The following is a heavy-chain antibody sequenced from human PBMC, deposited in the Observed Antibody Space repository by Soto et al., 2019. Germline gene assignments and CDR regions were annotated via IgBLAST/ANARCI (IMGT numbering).Heavy chain of an antibody. V-gene: IGHV3-23*01. Sequence: PGGSLRLSCAASGFTFSSYAMNWVRQAPGKGLEWVSAISDSGDSTYSADSVKGRFTISRDNSKNTLYLQMNSLRAEDTAVYYCAKWGIGATLSAPYAHWGQGALVTVSS. CDR1: GFTFSSYA. J-gene: IGHJ4*02. D-gene: IGHD1-26*01. CDR3: AKWGIGATLSAPYAH. CDR2: ISDSGDST.